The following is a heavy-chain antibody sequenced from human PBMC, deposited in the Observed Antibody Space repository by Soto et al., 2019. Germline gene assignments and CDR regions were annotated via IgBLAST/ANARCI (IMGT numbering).Heavy chain of an antibody. CDR3: AKKRLISLATYCTTGGCHCAFGV. CDR1: GFTFYNYA. CDR2: ISGGGDGT. J-gene: IGHJ3*01. Sequence: EVQLLESGGGLVRPGGSLRLSCAASGFTFYNYAMNWVRQAPGKGLEWVSTISGGGDGTYYADSVKGRFTISRDNSRNTVYLKKHSVSGEDRAIYFCAKKRLISLATYCTTGGCHCAFGVWGQETVDRLF. D-gene: IGHD2-8*02. V-gene: IGHV3-23*01.